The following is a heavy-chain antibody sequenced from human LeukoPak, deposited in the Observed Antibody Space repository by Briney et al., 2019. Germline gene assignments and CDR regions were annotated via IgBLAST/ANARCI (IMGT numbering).Heavy chain of an antibody. Sequence: GGSLRLSCAASVFTFDDYAMHLVRQAPGKGLEWVSGISWNSGSIGYADSVKGRFTISRDNTENSLYLQMNSLRAEDTAVYYCARRFDLWGQGTLVTVSS. J-gene: IGHJ4*02. CDR2: ISWNSGSI. CDR3: ARRFDL. V-gene: IGHV3-9*01. CDR1: VFTFDDYA.